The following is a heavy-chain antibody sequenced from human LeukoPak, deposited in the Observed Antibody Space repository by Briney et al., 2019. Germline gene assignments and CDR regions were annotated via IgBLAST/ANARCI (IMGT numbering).Heavy chain of an antibody. CDR2: IYYSGST. CDR1: GGSISSYY. Sequence: SETLSLTCTVSGGSISSYYWSWIRQPPGKGLEWIGYIYYSGSTNYNPSLKSRVTISRDTSKNQFSLKLSSVTAADTAVYYCARGSTTKVSNWFDPWGQGTLVTVSS. V-gene: IGHV4-59*08. D-gene: IGHD1-1*01. CDR3: ARGSTTKVSNWFDP. J-gene: IGHJ5*02.